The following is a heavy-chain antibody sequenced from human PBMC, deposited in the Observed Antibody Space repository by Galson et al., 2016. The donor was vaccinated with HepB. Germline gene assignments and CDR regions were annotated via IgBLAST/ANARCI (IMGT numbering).Heavy chain of an antibody. D-gene: IGHD2-21*02. CDR1: GYTFTSYA. J-gene: IGHJ5*02. Sequence: SVKVSCKASGYTFTSYAMSWVRQAPGQGLEWMGWINTNTGNPTYAQGFTGRFVSSLDTSVTTAYLQINSLKAEDTAVYYCARDGVVTTPRANWFDPWGQGTLVTVSS. V-gene: IGHV7-4-1*02. CDR2: INTNTGNP. CDR3: ARDGVVTTPRANWFDP.